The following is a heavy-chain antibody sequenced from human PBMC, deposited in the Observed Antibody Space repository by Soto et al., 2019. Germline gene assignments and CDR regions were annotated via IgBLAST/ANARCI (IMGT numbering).Heavy chain of an antibody. J-gene: IGHJ4*02. CDR2: IYHSGST. V-gene: IGHV4-30-2*01. CDR1: GGSISSGGYS. CDR3: ARGNVDTAMASDY. D-gene: IGHD5-18*01. Sequence: QLQLQESGSGLVKPSQTLSLTCAVSGGSISSGGYSWSWIRQPPGKGLEWIGYIYHSGSTYYNPSLKSRVTIALERSKKQISLTPGSVTAADTAVYFCARGNVDTAMASDYCGQGTLVT.